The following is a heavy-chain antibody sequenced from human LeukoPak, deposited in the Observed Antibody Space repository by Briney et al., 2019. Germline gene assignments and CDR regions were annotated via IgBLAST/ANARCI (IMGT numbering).Heavy chain of an antibody. CDR3: AKTYSSGWLGDFDY. Sequence: GGSLRLSCVASGFTFINYAMSWVRQAPGTGLQWVSSINTDGGATYYADSVKGRFTISRDNSKNTLYLQMHSLRGEDTAVYFCAKTYSSGWLGDFDYWGQGSLVTVSS. D-gene: IGHD6-19*01. J-gene: IGHJ4*02. CDR2: INTDGGAT. V-gene: IGHV3-23*01. CDR1: GFTFINYA.